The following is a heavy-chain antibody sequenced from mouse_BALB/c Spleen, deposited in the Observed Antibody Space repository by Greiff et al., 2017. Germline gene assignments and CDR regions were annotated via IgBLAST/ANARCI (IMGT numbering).Heavy chain of an antibody. Sequence: VQLQQSGAELVRPGALVKLSCKASGFNIKDYYMHWVKQRPEQGLEWIGWIDPENGNTIYDPKFQGKASITADTSSNPAYLQLSSLTSEDTAVYYCARGGTTESDYWGQGTTLAVSS. V-gene: IGHV14-1*02. J-gene: IGHJ2*01. D-gene: IGHD1-1*01. CDR3: ARGGTTESDY. CDR2: IDPENGNT. CDR1: GFNIKDYY.